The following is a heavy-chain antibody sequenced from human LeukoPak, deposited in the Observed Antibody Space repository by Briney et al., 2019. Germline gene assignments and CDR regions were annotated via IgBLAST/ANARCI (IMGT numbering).Heavy chain of an antibody. Sequence: SGTLSLTCAVSGGSISSSNWWSWVRQPPGKGLEWIGEIYHSGSTNYNPSLKSRVTISVDTSKNQFSLKLSSVTAADTAVYYCARVGYYGSGSYLHWGQGTLVTVSS. D-gene: IGHD3-10*01. CDR1: GGSISSSNW. J-gene: IGHJ4*02. CDR2: IYHSGST. CDR3: ARVGYYGSGSYLH. V-gene: IGHV4-4*02.